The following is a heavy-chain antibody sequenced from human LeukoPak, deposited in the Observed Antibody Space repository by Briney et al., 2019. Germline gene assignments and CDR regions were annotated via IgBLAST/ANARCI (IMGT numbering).Heavy chain of an antibody. Sequence: GGSLRLSCVASGFTFTDYFMSWVRQAPGKGLEWVASIKHNGGEKYYVDSVKGRFTISRDNSKNTLYLQMNSLRAEDTAVYYCARDLAYSRLDYWGQGMLVTVSS. CDR3: ARDLAYSRLDY. CDR1: GFTFTDYF. CDR2: IKHNGGEK. D-gene: IGHD5-18*01. J-gene: IGHJ4*02. V-gene: IGHV3-7*01.